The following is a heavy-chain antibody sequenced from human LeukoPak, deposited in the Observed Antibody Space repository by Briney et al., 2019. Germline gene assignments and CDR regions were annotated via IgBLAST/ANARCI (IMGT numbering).Heavy chain of an antibody. J-gene: IGHJ6*03. CDR2: IYYSGST. CDR1: GGSISSYY. V-gene: IGHV4-59*08. CDR3: ARAYSGILTGWGYYYYMDV. D-gene: IGHD3-9*01. Sequence: SETLSLTCTVSGGSISSYYWSWIRQPPGKGLEWIGYIYYSGSTNYNPSLKSRVTISVDTSKNQFSLKLSSVTAADTAVYYCARAYSGILTGWGYYYYMDVWGKGTTVIVSS.